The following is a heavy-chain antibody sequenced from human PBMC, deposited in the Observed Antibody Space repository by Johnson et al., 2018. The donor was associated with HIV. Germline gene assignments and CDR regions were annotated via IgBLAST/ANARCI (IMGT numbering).Heavy chain of an antibody. CDR3: ARVIRAYDSSGYAGDAFDI. CDR2: IYSGGST. D-gene: IGHD3-22*01. Sequence: VQLVESGGGVVQPGGSLRLSCAASGFTVSSNYMTWVRQAPGKGLEWVSVIYSGGSTYYAVSVQGSFTISRDNAKHSPYLQMNSLRAEDTALYYCARVIRAYDSSGYAGDAFDIWGQGKMVTASS. V-gene: IGHV3-66*01. J-gene: IGHJ3*02. CDR1: GFTVSSNY.